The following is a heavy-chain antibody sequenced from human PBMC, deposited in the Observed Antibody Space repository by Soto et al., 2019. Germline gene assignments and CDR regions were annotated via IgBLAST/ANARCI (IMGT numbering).Heavy chain of an antibody. J-gene: IGHJ5*02. Sequence: GGSLRLSCAASGFTFSSYGMHWVRQAPGKGLEWVAVIWYDGSNKYYADSVKGRFTISRDNSKNTLYLQMSSLRAEDTAVYYCVKGGLVWTDLNWFDPWGQGTLVTVSS. D-gene: IGHD3-16*01. CDR3: VKGGLVWTDLNWFDP. CDR1: GFTFSSYG. CDR2: IWYDGSNK. V-gene: IGHV3-30*02.